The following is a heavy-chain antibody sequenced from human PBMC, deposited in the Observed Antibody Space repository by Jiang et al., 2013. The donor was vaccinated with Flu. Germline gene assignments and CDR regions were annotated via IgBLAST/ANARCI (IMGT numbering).Heavy chain of an antibody. CDR2: IYYSGST. CDR3: ARQGSGGRFPGPSVYYYGMDV. Sequence: GSGLVKPSETLSLTCTVSGGSFSTYYWTWIRQPPGKGLEWIGYIYYSGSTNYNPSLKSRVTISVDTSKNQFSLKLSSVTAADTAVYYCARQGSGGRFPGPSVYYYGMDVWGKGPRSPSPQ. D-gene: IGHD2-15*01. V-gene: IGHV4-59*08. J-gene: IGHJ6*04. CDR1: GGSFSTYY.